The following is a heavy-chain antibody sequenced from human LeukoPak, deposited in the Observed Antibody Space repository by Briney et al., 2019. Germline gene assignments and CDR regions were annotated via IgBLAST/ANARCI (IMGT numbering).Heavy chain of an antibody. CDR3: ARSGNRRSIFDY. CDR1: GYTFTGYF. J-gene: IGHJ4*02. D-gene: IGHD2/OR15-2a*01. Sequence: ASVKVSCKASGYTFTGYFMHWVPPAPGQGVEWMGWINPNSGGTNYAQKFQGRVTMTRDTSISTAYMGLSRLRSDDTAVYYCARSGNRRSIFDYWGQGTLVTVSS. CDR2: INPNSGGT. V-gene: IGHV1-2*02.